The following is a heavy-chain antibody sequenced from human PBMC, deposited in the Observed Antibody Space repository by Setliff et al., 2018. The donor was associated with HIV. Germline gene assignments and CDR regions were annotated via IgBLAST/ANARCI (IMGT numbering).Heavy chain of an antibody. Sequence: GESLKISCKGSGYSFNNYWIGWVRQMSGKGLEWMWIIYPGDSDTTYSPSFQGQVNISADKSISTAYLQWSSLKASDTAMYYCARFVHSSGWYSSSYYYYMDVWGKGTTVTVSS. J-gene: IGHJ6*03. V-gene: IGHV5-51*01. D-gene: IGHD3-22*01. CDR1: GYSFNNYW. CDR3: ARFVHSSGWYSSSYYYYMDV. CDR2: IYPGDSDT.